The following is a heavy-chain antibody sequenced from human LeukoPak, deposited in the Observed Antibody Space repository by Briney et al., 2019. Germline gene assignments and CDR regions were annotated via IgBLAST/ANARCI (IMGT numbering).Heavy chain of an antibody. J-gene: IGHJ4*02. D-gene: IGHD6-6*01. Sequence: GGSLRLSCTASGFTFSSYAMSWVRQAPGKGLEWVSTVTVSGGGTYYGDSVKGRFTISRDNSKNTLYLQMNSLRAEDTAAYYCAKRAARPAYYFDFWGQGTLVTISS. V-gene: IGHV3-23*01. CDR3: AKRAARPAYYFDF. CDR2: VTVSGGGT. CDR1: GFTFSSYA.